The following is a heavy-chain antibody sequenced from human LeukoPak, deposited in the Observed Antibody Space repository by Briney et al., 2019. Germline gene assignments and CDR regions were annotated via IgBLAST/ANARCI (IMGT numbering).Heavy chain of an antibody. CDR2: ISGSGGST. J-gene: IGHJ4*02. CDR1: GFTFSSYA. CDR3: AKALQWLDPRGSFDY. Sequence: GGSLRLSCAASGFTFSSYAMSWVRQAPGKGLEWVPAISGSGGSTYYADSVKGRFTISRDNSKNTLYLQMNSLRAEDTAVYYCAKALQWLDPRGSFDYWGQGTLVSVSS. V-gene: IGHV3-23*01. D-gene: IGHD6-19*01.